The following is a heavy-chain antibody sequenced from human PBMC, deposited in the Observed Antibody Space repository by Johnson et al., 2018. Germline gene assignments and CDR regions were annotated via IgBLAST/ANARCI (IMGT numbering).Heavy chain of an antibody. J-gene: IGHJ3*02. D-gene: IGHD3-22*01. Sequence: QVQLVQSGGGVVQPGRSLRLSCAASGFTFSSYGMHWVRQAPGKGLEWVAVIWYDGSNKYYADSVKGRFTISRDNSKHTLYLQMNSLRAEDTAVYYCARVLGRDSRAREAFDIWGQGTMVTVSS. CDR2: IWYDGSNK. CDR1: GFTFSSYG. CDR3: ARVLGRDSRAREAFDI. V-gene: IGHV3-33*01.